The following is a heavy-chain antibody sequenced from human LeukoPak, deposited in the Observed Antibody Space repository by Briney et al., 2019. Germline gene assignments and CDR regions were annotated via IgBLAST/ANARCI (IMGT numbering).Heavy chain of an antibody. Sequence: SVKVSCKASGGTFSSYAISWVRQAPGQGLEWMGGIIPIFGTANYAQKFQGRVTITADKSTSTAYMELSSLRSEDTAVYYCARVITMVRGVIVRWRVHYMDVWGKGTTVTVSS. CDR3: ARVITMVRGVIVRWRVHYMDV. V-gene: IGHV1-69*06. J-gene: IGHJ6*03. CDR2: IIPIFGTA. CDR1: GGTFSSYA. D-gene: IGHD3-10*01.